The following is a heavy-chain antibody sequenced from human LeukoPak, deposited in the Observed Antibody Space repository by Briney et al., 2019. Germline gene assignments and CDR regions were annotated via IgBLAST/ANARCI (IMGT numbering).Heavy chain of an antibody. CDR2: ISSSSSYI. J-gene: IGHJ4*02. V-gene: IGHV3-21*01. CDR3: ARATGKYSSSSMLASLDYFDY. CDR1: GLTFSSYS. D-gene: IGHD6-6*01. Sequence: GGSLRLSCAASGLTFSSYSMNWVRQAPGKGLEWVSSISSSSSYIYYADSVKGRFTISRDNAKNSLYLQMNSLRAEDTAVYYCARATGKYSSSSMLASLDYFDYWGQGTLVTVSS.